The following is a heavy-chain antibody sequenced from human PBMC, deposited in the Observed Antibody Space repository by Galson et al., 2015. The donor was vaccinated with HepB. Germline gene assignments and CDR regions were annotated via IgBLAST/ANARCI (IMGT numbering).Heavy chain of an antibody. Sequence: SVKVSCKASGGTFSSYTISWVRQAPGQGLEWMGRIIPILGIANYAQKFQGRVTITADKSTSTAYMELSSLRSEDTAVYYCARDGPHDSSGDDNWFDPWGQGTLVTVSS. CDR3: ARDGPHDSSGDDNWFDP. V-gene: IGHV1-69*04. CDR1: GGTFSSYT. CDR2: IIPILGIA. D-gene: IGHD3-22*01. J-gene: IGHJ5*02.